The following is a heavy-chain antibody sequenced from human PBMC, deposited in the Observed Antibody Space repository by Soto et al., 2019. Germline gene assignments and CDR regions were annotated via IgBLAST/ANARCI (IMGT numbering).Heavy chain of an antibody. V-gene: IGHV3-48*03. CDR3: ARSLIVVVVAATPDDY. J-gene: IGHJ4*02. D-gene: IGHD2-15*01. CDR2: ISSSGSTI. Sequence: GGSLRLSCAASGFTFSSYEMNWVRQAPGKGLEWVSYISSSGSTIYYADSVKGRFTISRDNAKNSLYLQMNSLRAEDTAVYYCARSLIVVVVAATPDDYWGQGTLVTVSS. CDR1: GFTFSSYE.